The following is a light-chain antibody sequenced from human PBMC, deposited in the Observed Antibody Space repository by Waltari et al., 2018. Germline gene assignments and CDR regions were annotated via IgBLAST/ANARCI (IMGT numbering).Light chain of an antibody. V-gene: IGKV3D-15*03. Sequence: ETVMTQSPDTLSVSPGERATLSYRTSRTISSNLAWYQQKPVQAPRLLIYGASIRATCVPARFSGSGSGTQFTLTIHILQSEDFAVYYCQQYNNWPPWTFGQGTKVEIK. J-gene: IGKJ1*01. CDR1: RTISSN. CDR2: GAS. CDR3: QQYNNWPPWT.